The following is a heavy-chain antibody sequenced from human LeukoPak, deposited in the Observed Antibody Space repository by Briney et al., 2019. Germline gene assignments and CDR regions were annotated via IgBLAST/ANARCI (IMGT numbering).Heavy chain of an antibody. J-gene: IGHJ4*02. Sequence: SETLSLTCTVSGGSINNGGYYWGWVRQHPGKGLEWIGYIYYSGSSYYNPSLRSRVTISVDTSKNQFSLKLSSVTAADTAVYYCARHAYYYDSSGSYYYFDYWGQGTLVTVSS. V-gene: IGHV4-31*03. CDR3: ARHAYYYDSSGSYYYFDY. CDR1: GGSINNGGYY. CDR2: IYYSGSS. D-gene: IGHD3-22*01.